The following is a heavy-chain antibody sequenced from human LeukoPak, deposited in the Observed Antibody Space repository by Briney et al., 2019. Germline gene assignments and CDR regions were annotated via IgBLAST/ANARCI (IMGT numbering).Heavy chain of an antibody. CDR2: IYYSGST. CDR1: GGSISSSYY. D-gene: IGHD1-26*01. CDR3: ARHTGGIVGATSFDY. J-gene: IGHJ4*02. V-gene: IGHV4-39*01. Sequence: SETLSLTCTVSGGSISSSYYWGWIRQPPGKGLEWIGSIYYSGSTYYNPSLKSRVTISVDASKNQFSLKLSSVTAADTAVYYCARHTGGIVGATSFDYWGQGTLVTVSS.